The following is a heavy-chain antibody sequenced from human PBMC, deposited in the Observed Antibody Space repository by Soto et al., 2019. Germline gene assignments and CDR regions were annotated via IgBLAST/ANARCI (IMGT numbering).Heavy chain of an antibody. D-gene: IGHD2-15*01. CDR2: IIPIFGTA. CDR1: GGTFSSYA. V-gene: IGHV1-69*12. CDR3: AWQYCSGGSCYPTHYYYYYGMDV. J-gene: IGHJ6*02. Sequence: QVQLVQSGAEVKKPGSSVKVSCKASGGTFSSYAISWVRQAPGQGLEWMGGIIPIFGTANYAQKFQGRVTITADESTSTAYMELSSLRSEDTAVYYCAWQYCSGGSCYPTHYYYYYGMDVWGQGTTVTVSS.